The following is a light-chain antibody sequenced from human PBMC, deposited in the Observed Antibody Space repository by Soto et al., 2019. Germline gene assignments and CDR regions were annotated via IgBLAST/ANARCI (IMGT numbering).Light chain of an antibody. V-gene: IGLV2-14*01. CDR2: DVS. CDR1: SSDVGAYNY. J-gene: IGLJ1*01. Sequence: QSVVTQPAYVSGSPGQSIAISCTGTSSDVGAYNYVSWYQQHPGKAPKLMIYDVSNRPSGASDRFSGSKSGNTASLTISGLQPQDEADYYCTSYTSSSTYVFGTGTKVTVL. CDR3: TSYTSSSTYV.